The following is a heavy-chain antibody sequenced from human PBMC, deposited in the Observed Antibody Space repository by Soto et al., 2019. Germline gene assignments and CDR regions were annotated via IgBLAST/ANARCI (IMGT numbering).Heavy chain of an antibody. D-gene: IGHD1-1*01. J-gene: IGHJ6*02. CDR2: IIPILGAA. V-gene: IGHV1-69*01. Sequence: QVQLVQSGAEVKKPGSSVKVSCKASGGTFSSYAISWVRQAPGQGLEWMGGIIPILGAANYAQKFQGRVAITADESTNTAYMDLSSLRSEDTAVYFCARVEGRAPGTMIRGFRAYYGMDVWGQGTTVTVSS. CDR3: ARVEGRAPGTMIRGFRAYYGMDV. CDR1: GGTFSSYA.